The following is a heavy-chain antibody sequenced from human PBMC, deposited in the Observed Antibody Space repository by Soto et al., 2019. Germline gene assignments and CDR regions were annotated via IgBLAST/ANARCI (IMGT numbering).Heavy chain of an antibody. CDR1: EGTFHSYA. J-gene: IGHJ4*02. CDR2: IIPYYNTL. D-gene: IGHD6-13*01. V-gene: IGHV1-69*13. CDR3: ASGASRWYPYFFDS. Sequence: SVKVSCKASEGTFHSYAIAWVREAPGQGLEWMGGIIPYYNTLNYAQKFQDRVTVTADDSTNTVYMELSSLRSDDTAVYFCASGASRWYPYFFDSWAQGTLVTVSS.